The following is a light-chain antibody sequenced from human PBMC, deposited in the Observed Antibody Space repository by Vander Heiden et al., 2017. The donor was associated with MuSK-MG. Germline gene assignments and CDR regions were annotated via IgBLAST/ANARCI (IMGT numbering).Light chain of an antibody. CDR3: HQYNNWPPT. J-gene: IGKJ1*01. CDR1: QSVSSN. CDR2: TAS. Sequence: DIVMTQSPATLSVSPGERATLSCRASQSVSSNLAWYQQKPGQAPRLLIYTASTRATGIPARFSGSGSGTEFTLTISSLQSEDGAVYYCHQYNNWPPTFGQGTKVEIK. V-gene: IGKV3-15*01.